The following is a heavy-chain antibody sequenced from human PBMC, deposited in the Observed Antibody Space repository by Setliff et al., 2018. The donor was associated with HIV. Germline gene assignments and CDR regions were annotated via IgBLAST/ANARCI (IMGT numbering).Heavy chain of an antibody. CDR1: GASISSSGYY. J-gene: IGHJ4*02. Sequence: SETLSLTCTVSGASISSSGYYWGWIRQSPGKGLEWIGSLHYSGSTNYNPSLKSRVTISIDTSKNQFSLKLTSVTAADTAVYYCARAGSAAASPLDYWGQGTLVTVSS. V-gene: IGHV4-39*07. D-gene: IGHD6-6*01. CDR3: ARAGSAAASPLDY. CDR2: LHYSGST.